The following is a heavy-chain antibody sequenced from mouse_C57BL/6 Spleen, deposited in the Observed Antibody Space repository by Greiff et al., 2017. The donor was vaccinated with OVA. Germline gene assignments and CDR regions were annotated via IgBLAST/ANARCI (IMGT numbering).Heavy chain of an antibody. CDR1: GFSLTSYG. CDR3: AKKGEAYWYFDV. J-gene: IGHJ1*03. D-gene: IGHD3-2*02. Sequence: VQVVESGPGLVQPSQSLSITCTVSGFSLTSYGVHWVRQSPGKGLEWLGVIWRGGSTDYNAAFMSRLSITKDNSKSQVFFKMNSLQADDTAIYYCAKKGEAYWYFDVWGTGTTVTVSS. CDR2: IWRGGST. V-gene: IGHV2-5*01.